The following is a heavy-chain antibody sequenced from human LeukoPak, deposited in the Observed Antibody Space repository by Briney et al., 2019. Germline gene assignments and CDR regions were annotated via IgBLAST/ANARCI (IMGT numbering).Heavy chain of an antibody. CDR1: GFTVSRNY. CDR2: IYSDGDT. Sequence: PGGSLRLSCAASGFTVSRNYMTWVRQAPGKGLEWVSVIYSDGDTYYVDSVKGRFTISRDNSKNTLYLQMNSLRAEETAVYYCARGPWASFDYWGQGTLVTVSS. CDR3: ARGPWASFDY. D-gene: IGHD3-16*01. V-gene: IGHV3-66*01. J-gene: IGHJ4*02.